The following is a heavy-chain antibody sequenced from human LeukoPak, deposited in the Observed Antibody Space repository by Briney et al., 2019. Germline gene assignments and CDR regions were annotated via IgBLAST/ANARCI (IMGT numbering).Heavy chain of an antibody. Sequence: SETLSLTCAVYGGSFSGYYWSWIRQPPGKGLEWIGEINHSGSTNYNPSLKSRVTISVDTSKNQFSLKLSSVTAADTAVYYCARPFLYGGWFDPWGQGTLVTVSS. D-gene: IGHD4-17*01. V-gene: IGHV4-34*01. J-gene: IGHJ5*02. CDR3: ARPFLYGGWFDP. CDR1: GGSFSGYY. CDR2: INHSGST.